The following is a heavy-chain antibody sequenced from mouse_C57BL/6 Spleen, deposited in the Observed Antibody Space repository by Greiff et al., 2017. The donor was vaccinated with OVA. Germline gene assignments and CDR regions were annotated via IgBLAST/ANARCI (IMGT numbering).Heavy chain of an antibody. D-gene: IGHD2-4*01. J-gene: IGHJ4*01. CDR1: GFTFSDYG. CDR3: ARDYDYPDYYAMDY. CDR2: ISSGSSTI. V-gene: IGHV5-17*01. Sequence: EVHLVESGGGLVKPGGSLKLSCAASGFTFSDYGMHWVRQAPEKGLEWVAYISSGSSTIYYADTVKGRFTISRDNAKNTLFLQMTSLRSEDTAMYYCARDYDYPDYYAMDYWGQGTSVTVSS.